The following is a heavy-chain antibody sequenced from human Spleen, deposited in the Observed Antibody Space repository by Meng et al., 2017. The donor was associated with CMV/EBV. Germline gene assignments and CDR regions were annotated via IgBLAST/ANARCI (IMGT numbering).Heavy chain of an antibody. CDR3: ARGRDPHPVLVPAAGTFVY. V-gene: IGHV4-39*07. Sequence: SETLSLTCTVSGGSISSSNYYWGWVRQPPGKGLEWIGSMYHSGSSYYNPSLESRVIISLDTSKNQFFLRLRSVTAADTAVYYCARGRDPHPVLVPAAGTFVYWGQGTLVTVSS. D-gene: IGHD2-2*01. CDR1: GGSISSSNYY. J-gene: IGHJ4*02. CDR2: MYHSGSS.